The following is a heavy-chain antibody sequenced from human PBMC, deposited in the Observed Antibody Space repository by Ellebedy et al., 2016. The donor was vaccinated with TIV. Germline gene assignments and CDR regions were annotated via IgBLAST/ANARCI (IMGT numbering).Heavy chain of an antibody. V-gene: IGHV4-34*01. D-gene: IGHD1-14*01. Sequence: MPGGSLRLSCAVYVGSFSGYYWSWIRQPPGKGLEWIGEINHSGSTYYNPSLKSRVTISVDMSKNQVSLKLASVTAADTAVYYCAREALTTTYSWFDPWGQGTLVTVSS. CDR1: VGSFSGYY. CDR3: AREALTTTYSWFDP. J-gene: IGHJ5*02. CDR2: INHSGST.